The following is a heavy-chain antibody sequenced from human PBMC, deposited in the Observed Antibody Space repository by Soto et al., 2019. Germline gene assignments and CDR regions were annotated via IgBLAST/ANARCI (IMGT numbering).Heavy chain of an antibody. V-gene: IGHV1-18*01. Sequence: QVQLEQSGAEVKKPGASVQVSCKASGYTFPGNVIRWVQQAPGKGLAWLGWISAYNGNTNYAQTLQGRVTMTTDTSTSTAYRERRSLRSDDTAVYYCARDPLIVVVPAAPDSWFDPWGQGTLVTVSS. CDR2: ISAYNGNT. CDR1: GYTFPGNV. D-gene: IGHD2-2*01. J-gene: IGHJ5*02. CDR3: ARDPLIVVVPAAPDSWFDP.